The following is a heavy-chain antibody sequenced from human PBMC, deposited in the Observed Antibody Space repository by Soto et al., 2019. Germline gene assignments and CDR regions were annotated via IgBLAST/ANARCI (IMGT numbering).Heavy chain of an antibody. D-gene: IGHD1-26*01. Sequence: QVQLVQSGAEVKKPGASVKVSCKASGYTFTSYDINWVRQATGQGLEWMGWMNPNSGNTGYAQKFQGRVTMTRNTSMSTAYMERSSGRSEDTAVYYCARHRGPGFGSYSGGGYNWFDPWGQGTLVTVSS. CDR2: MNPNSGNT. CDR3: ARHRGPGFGSYSGGGYNWFDP. CDR1: GYTFTSYD. J-gene: IGHJ5*02. V-gene: IGHV1-8*01.